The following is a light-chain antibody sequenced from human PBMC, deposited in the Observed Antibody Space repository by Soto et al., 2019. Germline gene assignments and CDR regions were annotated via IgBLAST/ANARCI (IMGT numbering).Light chain of an antibody. J-gene: IGLJ2*01. V-gene: IGLV2-8*01. Sequence: QSALTQPPSASGSPGQSVTISCTGTSSDVGGYKFVSWYQQYPGKAPKLIIYDFTKRPSGVPDRFSGSKSGNTASLAVSGLQTEDEADYYCSSYVDSNVVFGGGIKLTVL. CDR1: SSDVGGYKF. CDR3: SSYVDSNVV. CDR2: DFT.